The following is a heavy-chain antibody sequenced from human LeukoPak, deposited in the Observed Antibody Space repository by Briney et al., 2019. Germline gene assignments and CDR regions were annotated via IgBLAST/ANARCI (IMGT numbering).Heavy chain of an antibody. J-gene: IGHJ6*03. CDR3: AKDQYYDFWSGYQRDYYYYYMDG. D-gene: IGHD3-3*01. CDR1: GGSISSYY. Sequence: KPSETLSLTCTVSGGSISSYYWSWIRQPAGKGLEWIGRIYTSGSTNYNPSLKSRVTMSVDTSKNQFSLKLSSVTAADTAVYYCAKDQYYDFWSGYQRDYYYYYMDGWGKGTTVTVSS. V-gene: IGHV4-4*07. CDR2: IYTSGST.